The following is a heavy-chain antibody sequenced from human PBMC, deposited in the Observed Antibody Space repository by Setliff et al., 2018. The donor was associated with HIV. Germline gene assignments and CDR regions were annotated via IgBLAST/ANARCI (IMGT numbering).Heavy chain of an antibody. CDR2: IPHNGGT. CDR3: ARYSTLTTNFDY. D-gene: IGHD4-17*01. Sequence: SETLSLTCAVSGYSLGSGSFWGWIRQPPGKGLEWIATIPHNGGTYYNPDPSLTGRVTISVDTSKNQFSLKLAFVTAADTAVYYCARYSTLTTNFDYWGQGTLVTVSS. CDR1: GYSLGSGSF. J-gene: IGHJ4*02. V-gene: IGHV4-38-2*01.